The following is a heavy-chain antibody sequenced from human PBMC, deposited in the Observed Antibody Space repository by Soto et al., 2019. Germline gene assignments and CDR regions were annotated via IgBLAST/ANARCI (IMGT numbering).Heavy chain of an antibody. Sequence: PGGSLRLSCAASGFTFDDYAMHWVRQAPGKGLEWVSGISWNSGSIGCADSVKGRFTISRDNAKNSLYLQMNSLRAEDTALYYCAKDYNGDYVPYYFDYWGQGTLVTVSS. CDR2: ISWNSGSI. J-gene: IGHJ4*02. CDR3: AKDYNGDYVPYYFDY. V-gene: IGHV3-9*01. CDR1: GFTFDDYA. D-gene: IGHD4-17*01.